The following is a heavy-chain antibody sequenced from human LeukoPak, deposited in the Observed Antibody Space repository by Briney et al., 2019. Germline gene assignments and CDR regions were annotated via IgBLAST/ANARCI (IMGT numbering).Heavy chain of an antibody. J-gene: IGHJ4*02. Sequence: GGSLRLSCAASGFTFSTYWMHWVRQAPGKGLEWVSSISDSGGSTYYTDSVKGRFTISRDNSKNTLYLQMNSLRAEDTAVYYCAKSPYGAGDIFDFWGQGTLVTVSS. CDR1: GFTFSTYW. D-gene: IGHD2-15*01. CDR3: AKSPYGAGDIFDF. CDR2: ISDSGGST. V-gene: IGHV3-23*01.